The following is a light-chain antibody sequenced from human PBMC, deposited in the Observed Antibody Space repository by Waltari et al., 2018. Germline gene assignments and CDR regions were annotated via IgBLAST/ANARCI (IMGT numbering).Light chain of an antibody. J-gene: IGKJ2*01. CDR1: QSLTKRY. CDR2: GAS. Sequence: VLTQSPGTLSLSPGERATLSCRASQSLTKRYLAWYQQKPGQDPRLPIYGASSRAAGIPDRFSGSGSGTDFTLTISRLEPEDFAVYYCQQYGSSVLYTFGQGTKLEIK. V-gene: IGKV3-20*01. CDR3: QQYGSSVLYT.